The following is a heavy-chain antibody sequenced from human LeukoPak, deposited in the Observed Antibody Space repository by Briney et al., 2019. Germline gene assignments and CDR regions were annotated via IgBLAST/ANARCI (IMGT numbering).Heavy chain of an antibody. J-gene: IGHJ5*02. D-gene: IGHD3-10*01. V-gene: IGHV4-31*01. CDR2: IYYSGST. CDR3: ARDQGSGMRWFDP. Sequence: KTSETLSLTCTVSGGSITSAGYYWHWIRQLPGKGLEWIGYIYYSGSTYYNPSLKSQVTISVDTSKNQFSLKLSSVTAADTAVYYCARDQGSGMRWFDPWGQGTLVTDSS. CDR1: GGSITSAGYY.